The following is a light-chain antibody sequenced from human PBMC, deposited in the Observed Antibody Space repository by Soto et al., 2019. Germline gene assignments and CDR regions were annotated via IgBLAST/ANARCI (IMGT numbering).Light chain of an antibody. CDR2: GNT. CDR1: SSNIGAGYY. CDR3: QSHDSSLHASV. V-gene: IGLV1-40*01. Sequence: QSVLTQPPSVSGAPGQRVTISCTGSSSNIGAGYYVHWYLQLPGTAPKPLIYGNTNRPSGVPDRFSGSKSGSSASLAITGLQAEDEAVYYCQSHDSSLHASVFGTGTKLTVL. J-gene: IGLJ1*01.